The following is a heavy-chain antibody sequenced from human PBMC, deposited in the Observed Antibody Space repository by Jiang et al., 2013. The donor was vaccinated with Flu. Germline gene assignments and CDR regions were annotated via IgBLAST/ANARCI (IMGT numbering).Heavy chain of an antibody. D-gene: IGHD6-19*01. J-gene: IGHJ6*03. V-gene: IGHV3-7*03. CDR2: INQDGSEK. CDR3: ARDERYSSGSHIYYYYMDV. CDR1: GFSFNSYW. Sequence: SGFSFNSYWMSWVRQAPGKGLEWVANINQDGSEKYYVDSVKGRFTVSRDNSLYLEMDSLRTEDTAVYYCARDERYSSGSHIYYYYMDVWGKGTTVTVSS.